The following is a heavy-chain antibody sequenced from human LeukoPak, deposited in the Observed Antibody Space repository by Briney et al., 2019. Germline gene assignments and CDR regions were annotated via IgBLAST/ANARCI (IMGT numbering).Heavy chain of an antibody. J-gene: IGHJ4*02. CDR3: ARRSYYDSGGYYYDF. D-gene: IGHD3-22*01. V-gene: IGHV5-51*01. Sequence: PGESLQISCKGSGYIFTNYWIAWVRQMPGKGLEWMGIIYPDDSDTRYSPSFQGQVTISADKSISTAYLQWSSLKASDTAMYYCARRSYYDSGGYYYDFWGQGTLVTVSS. CDR1: GYIFTNYW. CDR2: IYPDDSDT.